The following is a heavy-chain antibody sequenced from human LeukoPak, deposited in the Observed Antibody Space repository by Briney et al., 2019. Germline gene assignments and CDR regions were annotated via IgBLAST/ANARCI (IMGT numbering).Heavy chain of an antibody. Sequence: ASVKVSCKASGGTFSSYAISWVRQAPGQGLEWMGGIIPIFGTANYAQKFQGRVTITADESTSTAYMELRSLRSDDTAVYYCARTSFHGSSAKSFNYGGQEPLVTVSS. J-gene: IGHJ4*02. CDR3: ARTSFHGSSAKSFNY. CDR1: GGTFSSYA. CDR2: IIPIFGTA. D-gene: IGHD1-26*01. V-gene: IGHV1-69*13.